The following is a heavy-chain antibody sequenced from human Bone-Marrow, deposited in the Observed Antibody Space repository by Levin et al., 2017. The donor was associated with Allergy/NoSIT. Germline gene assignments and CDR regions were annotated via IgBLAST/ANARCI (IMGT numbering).Heavy chain of an antibody. D-gene: IGHD4-17*01. CDR3: ARSPTQVGYGDYSESFDY. V-gene: IGHV4-31*03. CDR1: GASISSGSYY. CDR2: IYYTGST. J-gene: IGHJ4*02. Sequence: PSETLSLTCTVSGASISSGSYYWNWIRHHPGKGLEWIGYIYYTGSTYYSPSLKSRVTMSVDTSKNQFSLKLTSVTAADTAVYYCARSPTQVGYGDYSESFDYWGQGTLFTVSS.